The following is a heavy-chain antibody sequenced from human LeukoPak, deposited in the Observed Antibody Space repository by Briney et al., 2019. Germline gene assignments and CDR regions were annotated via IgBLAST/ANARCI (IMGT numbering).Heavy chain of an antibody. CDR2: INPNSGGT. Sequence: ASVKVSCKASGYTFTGYYMHWVRQAPGQGLEWMGWINPNSGGTNYAQKFQGWVTMTRDTSISTAYMELSRLRSDDTAVYYCARDGRYYDILTGQHLFVIETSGMDVWGQGTTVTVSS. V-gene: IGHV1-2*04. J-gene: IGHJ6*02. CDR3: ARDGRYYDILTGQHLFVIETSGMDV. CDR1: GYTFTGYY. D-gene: IGHD3-9*01.